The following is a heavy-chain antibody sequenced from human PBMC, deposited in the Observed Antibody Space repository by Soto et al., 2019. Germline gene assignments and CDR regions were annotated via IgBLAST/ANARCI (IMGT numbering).Heavy chain of an antibody. J-gene: IGHJ4*02. CDR3: ARGGWEFDY. D-gene: IGHD1-26*01. CDR2: ISSSSTTI. CDR1: GFTFSTYN. V-gene: IGHV3-48*01. Sequence: EVQLVESGGDLVQPGGSLRLSCAASGFTFSTYNMNWVRQAPGKGLEWVSYISSSSTTIYYADSVRGRFTVSRDNAKNSRYLQMNSRRAEDTAVYYCARGGWEFDYWGQGTLVTVSS.